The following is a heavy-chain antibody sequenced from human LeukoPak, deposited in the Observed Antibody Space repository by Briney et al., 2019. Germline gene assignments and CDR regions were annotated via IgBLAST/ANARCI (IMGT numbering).Heavy chain of an antibody. CDR3: ARAPWIQLWARRGFDY. CDR1: GGSFSGYY. D-gene: IGHD5-18*01. J-gene: IGHJ4*02. V-gene: IGHV4-34*01. Sequence: SETLSLTCAAYGGSFSGYYWSWIRQPPGKGLEWIGEINHSGSTNYNPSLKSRVTISVDTSKNQFSLKLSSVTAADTAVYYCARAPWIQLWARRGFDYWGQGTLVTVSS. CDR2: INHSGST.